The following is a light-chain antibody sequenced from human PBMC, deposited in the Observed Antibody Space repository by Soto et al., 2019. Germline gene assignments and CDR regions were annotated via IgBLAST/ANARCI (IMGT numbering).Light chain of an antibody. CDR3: QQYNNWPRT. CDR2: GAS. J-gene: IGKJ1*01. CDR1: QSVGHN. V-gene: IGKV3-15*01. Sequence: DIVMTQSPVTLSLSPGDIATLSCRASQSVGHNLAWFQQKPGQAPRLLIYGASAGATGIPDRFSGSGFGTEFTLTISSLQSEDLAVYYCQQYNNWPRTFGQGTKVEMK.